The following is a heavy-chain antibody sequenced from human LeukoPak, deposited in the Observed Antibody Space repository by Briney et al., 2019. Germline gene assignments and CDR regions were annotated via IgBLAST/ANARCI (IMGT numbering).Heavy chain of an antibody. V-gene: IGHV4-34*01. CDR3: ARGRQQLV. CDR1: GGSFSGYY. D-gene: IGHD6-13*01. Sequence: PSETLSLTCAVYGGSFSGYYWSWIRQPPGKGLEWIGEINHSGSTNYNPSLKSRVTISVDTSKNQFSLKLSSVTAADTAVYYCARGRQQLVWGQGTLVTVSS. J-gene: IGHJ4*02. CDR2: INHSGST.